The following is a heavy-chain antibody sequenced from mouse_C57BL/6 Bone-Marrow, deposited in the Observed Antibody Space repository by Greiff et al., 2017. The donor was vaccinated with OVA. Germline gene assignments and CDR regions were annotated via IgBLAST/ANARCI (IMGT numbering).Heavy chain of an antibody. Sequence: QVQLQQSGPGLVQPSQSLSITCTVSGFSLTSYGVHWVRQSPGKGLEWLGVIWRGGSTDYNAAFMSRLSITKDNSKSQVFFKMNSLQADDTAIYYCAKTPLYYGSSHWYFDVWGTGTTVTVSS. CDR1: GFSLTSYG. D-gene: IGHD1-1*01. V-gene: IGHV2-5*01. J-gene: IGHJ1*03. CDR2: IWRGGST. CDR3: AKTPLYYGSSHWYFDV.